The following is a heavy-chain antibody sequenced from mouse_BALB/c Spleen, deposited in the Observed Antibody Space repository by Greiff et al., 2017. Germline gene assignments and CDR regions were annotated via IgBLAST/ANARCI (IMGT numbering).Heavy chain of an antibody. V-gene: IGHV5-6-2*01. Sequence: EVKLVESGGGLVKLGGSLKLSCAASGFTFSSYYMSWVRQTPEKRLELVAAINSNGGSTYYPDTVKGRFTISRDNATNTLYLQMSSLKSEDTALYYCARQEGYGNYFDYWGQGTTLTVSS. CDR2: INSNGGST. J-gene: IGHJ2*01. CDR3: ARQEGYGNYFDY. CDR1: GFTFSSYY. D-gene: IGHD2-1*01.